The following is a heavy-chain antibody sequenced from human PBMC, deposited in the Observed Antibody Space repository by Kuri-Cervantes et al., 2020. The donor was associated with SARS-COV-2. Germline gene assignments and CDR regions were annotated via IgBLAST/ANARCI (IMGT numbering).Heavy chain of an antibody. CDR2: IEQDGSEK. CDR1: GFTFSSYW. V-gene: IGHV3-7*02. Sequence: GESLKISCAASGFTFSSYWMSWVRQAPGKGLEWVANIEQDGSEKYYVDSVKGRFTISRDNAKNSLYLQMNSLRAEDTAVYYCAMKSTRNNYYDSSGSFDYWGQGTLVTVSS. CDR3: AMKSTRNNYYDSSGSFDY. D-gene: IGHD3-22*01. J-gene: IGHJ4*02.